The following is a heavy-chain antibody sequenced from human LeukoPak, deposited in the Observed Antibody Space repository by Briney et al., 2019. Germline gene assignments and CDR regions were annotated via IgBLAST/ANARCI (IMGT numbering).Heavy chain of an antibody. CDR1: GFTFSSYW. Sequence: GESLRLSCAASGFTFSSYWMSWVRQAPGKGLEWVANIKQDGSEKYYVDSVKGRFTISRDNAKNSLYLQMNSLRAEDTAVYYCARVGDYYDSSGYCHFDYWGQGTLVTVSS. V-gene: IGHV3-7*01. CDR3: ARVGDYYDSSGYCHFDY. J-gene: IGHJ4*02. D-gene: IGHD3-22*01. CDR2: IKQDGSEK.